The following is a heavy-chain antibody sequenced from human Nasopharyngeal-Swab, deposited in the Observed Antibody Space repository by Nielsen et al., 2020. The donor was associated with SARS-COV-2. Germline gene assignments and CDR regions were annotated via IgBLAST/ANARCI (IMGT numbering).Heavy chain of an antibody. CDR3: AREGSYSNIDY. CDR1: GYTCTSYA. J-gene: IGHJ4*02. V-gene: IGHV1-3*01. CDR2: INAGNGNT. D-gene: IGHD1-26*01. Sequence: ASVKVSCKASGYTCTSYAMHWVRQAPGQRLEWMGWINAGNGNTKYSQKFQGRVTITRDTSASTAYMELSSLRSEDTAVYYCAREGSYSNIDYWGQGTLVTVSS.